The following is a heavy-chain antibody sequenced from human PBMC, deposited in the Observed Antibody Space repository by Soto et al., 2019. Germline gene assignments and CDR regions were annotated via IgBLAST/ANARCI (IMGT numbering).Heavy chain of an antibody. V-gene: IGHV2-5*02. J-gene: IGHJ4*02. CDR2: VYWDDTK. CDR3: GHGSGWLADH. D-gene: IGHD6-19*01. Sequence: QITLKESGPTLVKPTQTLTLTCTFSGFSLSSSAVGVVWIRQPPGKPLEWLGLVYWDDTKHYSSSLTNRLTITKDTPTNQVVLTMTNLDPVDTATYYCGHGSGWLADHWGPGILVTVSS. CDR1: GFSLSSSAVG.